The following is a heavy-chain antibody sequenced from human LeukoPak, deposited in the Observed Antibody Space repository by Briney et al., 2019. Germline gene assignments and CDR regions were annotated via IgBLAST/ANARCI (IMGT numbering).Heavy chain of an antibody. CDR3: ARLLTGTTFDF. V-gene: IGHV4-4*09. CDR2: IYTSGST. Sequence: SETLSLTCTVSGGSFISYYWTWIRQPPGKGLEWIGYIYTSGSTNYNPSLKSRVTISVDTSKNQFSLNLSSVTAADTAVYYCARLLTGTTFDFWGQGTLVTVSS. J-gene: IGHJ4*02. D-gene: IGHD1-7*01. CDR1: GGSFISYY.